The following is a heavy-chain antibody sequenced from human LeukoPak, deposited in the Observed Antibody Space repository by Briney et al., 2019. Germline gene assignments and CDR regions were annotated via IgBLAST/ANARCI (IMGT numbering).Heavy chain of an antibody. V-gene: IGHV4-39*02. D-gene: IGHD4-11*01. Sequence: SETLSLTCTVSGGSISSSSYYWGWIRQPPGKGLEWIGSIYYSGSTHYNPSLKSRVTISVDTSKNQFSLKLSSVTAADTAVYYCAREGYSTGEAFDIWGQGTMVTVSS. CDR3: AREGYSTGEAFDI. J-gene: IGHJ3*02. CDR2: IYYSGST. CDR1: GGSISSSSYY.